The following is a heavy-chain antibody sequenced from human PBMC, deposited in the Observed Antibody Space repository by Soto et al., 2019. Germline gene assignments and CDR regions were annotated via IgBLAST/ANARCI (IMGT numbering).Heavy chain of an antibody. CDR3: AKGGFGEAESAFDI. V-gene: IGHV3-9*01. CDR1: GFTFDDYA. CDR2: ISWNSGSI. J-gene: IGHJ3*02. Sequence: EVQLVESGGGLVQPGRSLRLSCAASGFTFDDYAMHWVRQAPGKGLEWVSGISWNSGSIGYADSVKGRFTISRDNAKNSLYLQMNSLRAEDTALYYCAKGGFGEAESAFDIWGQGTMVTVSS. D-gene: IGHD3-10*01.